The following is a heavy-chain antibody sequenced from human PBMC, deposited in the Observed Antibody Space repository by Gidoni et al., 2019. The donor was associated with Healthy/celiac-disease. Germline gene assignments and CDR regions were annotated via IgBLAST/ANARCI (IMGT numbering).Heavy chain of an antibody. Sequence: QVQLQQWGAGLLKPSETLSLTCAVYGGSFSGYYWSWIRQPPGKGLEWIGEINHSGSTNYNPALKSRVTISVENSKNQFSLKLSSVTAADTAVYYCARAGYCSSTSCYVYYYYYMDVWGKGTTVTVSS. CDR2: INHSGST. J-gene: IGHJ6*03. V-gene: IGHV4-34*01. CDR1: GGSFSGYY. D-gene: IGHD2-2*01. CDR3: ARAGYCSSTSCYVYYYYYMDV.